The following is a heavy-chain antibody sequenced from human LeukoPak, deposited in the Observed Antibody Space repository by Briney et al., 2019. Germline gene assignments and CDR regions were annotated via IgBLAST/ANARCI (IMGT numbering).Heavy chain of an antibody. D-gene: IGHD4-17*01. V-gene: IGHV3-21*01. Sequence: PGGSLRLSCAASGFTFSSYSMNWVRQAPGKGLEWVSSISSSSSYIYYADSVKGRFTISRDNAKNSLYLQMNSLRAEDTAVYYCAREEGTVTTFWAWEAFDIWGQGTVVTVSS. J-gene: IGHJ3*02. CDR2: ISSSSSYI. CDR3: AREEGTVTTFWAWEAFDI. CDR1: GFTFSSYS.